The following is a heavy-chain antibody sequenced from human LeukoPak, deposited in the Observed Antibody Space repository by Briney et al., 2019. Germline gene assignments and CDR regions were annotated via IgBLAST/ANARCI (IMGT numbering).Heavy chain of an antibody. V-gene: IGHV3-15*01. CDR2: IKSKTDGGTT. J-gene: IGHJ4*02. CDR3: TTDLAAMIRAVDH. D-gene: IGHD5-18*01. CDR1: GFTFTNAW. Sequence: GGSLRLSCAACGFTFTNAWMSWVRQAPGKGLEWVGRIKSKTDGGTTNYAARVKGRFNMSRDDSTNTLYLQMNSLKTEDTAVYYCTTDLAAMIRAVDHWGQGTLVTVSS.